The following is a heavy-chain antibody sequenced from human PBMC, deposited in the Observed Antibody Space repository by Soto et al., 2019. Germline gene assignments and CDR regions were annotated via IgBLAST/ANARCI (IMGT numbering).Heavy chain of an antibody. V-gene: IGHV3-23*01. D-gene: IGHD3-3*01. CDR2: IRGSWDNT. J-gene: IGHJ4*02. CDR3: AKDWTHFDF. Sequence: GGSLRLSCVASGFIFSDYSMSWVRQAPGKGLEWVSLIRGSWDNTYYADSVKGRFTISRDDSKNTLYLQMDSLRAEDTAIYYCAKDWTHFDFWGQGTQVTVSS. CDR1: GFIFSDYS.